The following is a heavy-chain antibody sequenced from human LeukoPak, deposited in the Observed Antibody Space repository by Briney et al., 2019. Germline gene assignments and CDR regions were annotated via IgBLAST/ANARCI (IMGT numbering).Heavy chain of an antibody. CDR2: IKNKGDGGTT. D-gene: IGHD3-10*01. CDR1: GFTFSSYA. V-gene: IGHV3-15*01. Sequence: GGSLRLSCAASGFTFSSYAMSWVRQAPGKGLEWGGRIKNKGDGGTTDYAAPVKGRFTVSRDDSKSTLYLQMNSLKTEDTAVYYCTTSGTPFEYWGQGTLVTVSS. CDR3: TTSGTPFEY. J-gene: IGHJ4*02.